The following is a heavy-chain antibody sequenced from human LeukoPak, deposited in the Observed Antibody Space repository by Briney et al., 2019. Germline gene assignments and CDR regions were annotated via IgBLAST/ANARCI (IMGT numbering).Heavy chain of an antibody. V-gene: IGHV1-8*01. CDR1: GYTFTSYD. Sequence: ASVKVSCKASGYTFTSYDIGWVRQATGQGLEWMGWMNPNSGDTGYALKFQGRVTMTRNTSTSTVYMELSSLRSEDTAVYYCARSIFGVVIDLAPYYYGMDVWGQGTTVTVSS. CDR2: MNPNSGDT. CDR3: ARSIFGVVIDLAPYYYGMDV. D-gene: IGHD3-3*01. J-gene: IGHJ6*02.